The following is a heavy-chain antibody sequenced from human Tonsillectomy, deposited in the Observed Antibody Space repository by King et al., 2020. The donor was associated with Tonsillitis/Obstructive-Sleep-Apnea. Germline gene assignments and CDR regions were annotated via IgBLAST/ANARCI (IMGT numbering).Heavy chain of an antibody. CDR1: GGSISSNTYY. D-gene: IGHD6-6*01. CDR2: IYYSGST. Sequence: QLQESGPGLVKPSETLSLTCTVSGGSISSNTYYWDWVRQPPGKGLEWIGSIYYSGSTYYNPSLKSRVTISVDTSKNQFSLKLSSVTAADTAVYYCARDGEYSSTNYSDYWGQGTLVTVSS. CDR3: ARDGEYSSTNYSDY. V-gene: IGHV4-39*02. J-gene: IGHJ4*02.